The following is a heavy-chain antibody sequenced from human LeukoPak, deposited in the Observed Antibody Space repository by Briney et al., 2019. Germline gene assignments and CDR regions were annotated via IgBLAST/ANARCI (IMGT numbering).Heavy chain of an antibody. CDR2: IWYDGSNK. Sequence: GGSLRLSCAASGFTFSSYGMHWVRQAPGKGLEWVAVIWYDGSNKYYADSVKGRFTISRDNSKNTLYLQMNSLRAEDTAVYYCARGTLGYCSSTSCYNWFDPWGQGTLVTVSS. J-gene: IGHJ5*02. CDR1: GFTFSSYG. D-gene: IGHD2-2*01. V-gene: IGHV3-33*01. CDR3: ARGTLGYCSSTSCYNWFDP.